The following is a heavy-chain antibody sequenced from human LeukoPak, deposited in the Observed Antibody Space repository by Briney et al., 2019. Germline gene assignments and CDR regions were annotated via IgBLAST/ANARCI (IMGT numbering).Heavy chain of an antibody. D-gene: IGHD3-3*01. CDR1: GYSISSGSY. Sequence: SETLSLTCAVSGYSISSGSYWCWIRQPPGKGLEWIGIIYHSGSTYYNPSLKSRVTISVDTSKNQFSLKLSSVTAADTAVYYCARDNNYGVVIPVNWFDPWGQGTLVTVSS. J-gene: IGHJ5*02. V-gene: IGHV4-38-2*02. CDR2: IYHSGST. CDR3: ARDNNYGVVIPVNWFDP.